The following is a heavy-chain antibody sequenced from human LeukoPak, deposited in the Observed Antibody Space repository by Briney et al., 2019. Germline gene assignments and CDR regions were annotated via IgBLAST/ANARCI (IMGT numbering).Heavy chain of an antibody. CDR3: ARVYYSSSYDYWYFDL. CDR1: GGSISRYY. Sequence: SETLSLTCAVSGGSISRYYWSWIRQPPGKGLEWIGYINYSGSTNYNPSLKSRVTISVDTSKNQFSLKLRSVTAADTAVYYCARVYYSSSYDYWYFDLWGRGTLVTVSS. J-gene: IGHJ2*01. CDR2: INYSGST. D-gene: IGHD6-13*01. V-gene: IGHV4-59*01.